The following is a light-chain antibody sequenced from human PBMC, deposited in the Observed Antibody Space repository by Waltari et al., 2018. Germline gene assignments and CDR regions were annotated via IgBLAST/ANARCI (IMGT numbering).Light chain of an antibody. J-gene: IGKJ1*01. CDR2: WAS. CDR1: QNILYSSNNKNY. CDR3: QQYYSPPPT. Sequence: DIVMTQSPDSLAVSLGERATINCESSQNILYSSNNKNYLAWYQQKPGQPPKLLIYWASTRESGVPDRFSGSGSGTDFTLTISSLQAEDVAVYYCQQYYSPPPTFGQGTKVEVK. V-gene: IGKV4-1*01.